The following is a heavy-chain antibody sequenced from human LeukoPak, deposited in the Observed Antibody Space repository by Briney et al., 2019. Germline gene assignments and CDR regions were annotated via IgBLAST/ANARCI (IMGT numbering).Heavy chain of an antibody. CDR1: GFTSSSYA. D-gene: IGHD1-1*01. Sequence: PGGSLRLSRAASGFTSSSYAMLSVRQAPGKGLEWVAVISYDGSNKYYADSVKGRFTISRDNSKNTLYLQMNSLRAEDTAVYYCARVTTRWAPPNYCGMDVWGQGTTVTVSS. J-gene: IGHJ6*02. CDR2: ISYDGSNK. V-gene: IGHV3-30*04. CDR3: ARVTTRWAPPNYCGMDV.